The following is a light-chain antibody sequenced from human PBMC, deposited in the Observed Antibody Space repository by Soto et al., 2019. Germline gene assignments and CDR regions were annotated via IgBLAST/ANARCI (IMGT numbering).Light chain of an antibody. Sequence: EIVLTQSPGTLSLSPGERATLSCRASQSVNSNYLAWYQQKPGQAPRLLIYGASSRATGIPEKFSGSGSGTDFTLTISRLEPEDSAVYHCQQYVSSPRTFGQGTKVEIK. CDR2: GAS. CDR3: QQYVSSPRT. J-gene: IGKJ1*01. V-gene: IGKV3-20*01. CDR1: QSVNSNY.